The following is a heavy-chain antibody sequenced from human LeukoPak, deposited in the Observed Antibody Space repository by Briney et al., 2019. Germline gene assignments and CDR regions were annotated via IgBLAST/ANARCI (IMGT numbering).Heavy chain of an antibody. D-gene: IGHD3-10*01. V-gene: IGHV3-30*02. CDR3: ARGRVLLWFGELFGYYFDY. CDR2: IRYDGSNK. CDR1: GFTFSSYG. J-gene: IGHJ4*02. Sequence: PGGSLRLSCAASGFTFSSYGMHWVRQAPGKGLEWVAFIRYDGSNKYYADSVKGRFTISRDNSKNTLYLHVNSLRAEDTAVYYCARGRVLLWFGELFGYYFDYWGQGTLVTVSS.